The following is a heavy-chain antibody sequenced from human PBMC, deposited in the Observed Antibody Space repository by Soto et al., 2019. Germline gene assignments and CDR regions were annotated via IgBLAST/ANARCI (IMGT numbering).Heavy chain of an antibody. CDR2: IYYSGST. D-gene: IGHD5-12*01. J-gene: IGHJ5*02. Sequence: SETLSLTCTVSGGSISSYYWSWTRQPPGKGLEWIGYIYYSGSTNYNPSLKSRVTISVDTSKNQFSLKLSSVTAADTAVYYCAREAYSGYDNWFDPWGQGTLVTVSS. CDR1: GGSISSYY. CDR3: AREAYSGYDNWFDP. V-gene: IGHV4-59*01.